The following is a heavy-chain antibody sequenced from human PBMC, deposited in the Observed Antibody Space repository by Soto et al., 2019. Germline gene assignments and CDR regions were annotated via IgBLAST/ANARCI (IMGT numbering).Heavy chain of an antibody. Sequence: GGSLRLSCAASGFTFSGSAMHWVRQASGKGLEWVGRIRSKANSYATAYAASVKGRFTISRDDSKNTAYLQMNSLKTEDTAVYYCTSRSDYGDTYYYGMDVWGQGTTVTV. CDR2: IRSKANSYAT. J-gene: IGHJ6*02. CDR1: GFTFSGSA. V-gene: IGHV3-73*01. CDR3: TSRSDYGDTYYYGMDV. D-gene: IGHD4-17*01.